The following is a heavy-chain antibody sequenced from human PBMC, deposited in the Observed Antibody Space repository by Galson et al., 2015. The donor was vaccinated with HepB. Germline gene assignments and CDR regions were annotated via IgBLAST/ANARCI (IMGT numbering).Heavy chain of an antibody. J-gene: IGHJ4*02. D-gene: IGHD2-15*01. CDR2: ISYDGSNK. CDR1: GFTFSSYA. Sequence: SLRLSCAASGFTFSSYAMHWVRQAPGKGLEWLAGISYDGSNKYYADSVKGRFTISRDNSKNTLYLQMNSLRAEDTAVYYCAKEIYGYCSGGSCSSLGYWGQGTLVTVAS. V-gene: IGHV3-30*04. CDR3: AKEIYGYCSGGSCSSLGY.